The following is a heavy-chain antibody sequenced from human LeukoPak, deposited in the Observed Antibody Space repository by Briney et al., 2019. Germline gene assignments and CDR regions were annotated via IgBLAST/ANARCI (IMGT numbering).Heavy chain of an antibody. J-gene: IGHJ4*02. D-gene: IGHD3-3*01. CDR2: ISGSGGTI. CDR1: GFTFSDYY. V-gene: IGHV3-11*04. Sequence: GGSLRLSCAASGFTFSDYYMSWIRQAPGKGLEWVSYISGSGGTIYYADSVKGRSTISRDNAENSLYLQMNSLRVEDTAVYYCARALHYDFWSSRAFGYWGQGTLVTVSS. CDR3: ARALHYDFWSSRAFGY.